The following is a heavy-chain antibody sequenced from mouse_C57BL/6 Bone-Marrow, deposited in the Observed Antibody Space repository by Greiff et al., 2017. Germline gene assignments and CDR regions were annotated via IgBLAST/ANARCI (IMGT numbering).Heavy chain of an antibody. D-gene: IGHD2-14*01. CDR3: ARPVYRAEFAY. J-gene: IGHJ3*01. CDR2: IHPNSGST. V-gene: IGHV1-64*01. CDR1: GYTFTSYW. Sequence: QVQLQQPGAELVKPGASVKLSCKASGYTFTSYWMHWVKQRPGQGLEWLGMIHPNSGSTNYNEKFKSKATLTVDKASSTAYLQLSSLTSEDSAVCYCARPVYRAEFAYWGQGTLVTVSA.